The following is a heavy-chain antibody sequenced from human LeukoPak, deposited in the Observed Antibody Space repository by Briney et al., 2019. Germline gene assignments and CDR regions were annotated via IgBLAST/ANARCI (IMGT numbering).Heavy chain of an antibody. CDR2: INPDSGAT. D-gene: IGHD3-10*01. J-gene: IGHJ4*02. CDR3: ARNDRSSGMGY. Sequence: ASVKVSCKASGYTFVGYYLHWVRQAPGQGLEFMGHINPDSGATTYAQKFQGRVTMTRDTSISTAYMELSSLTSDDTAVYYCARNDRSSGMGYWGQGTLVTVSS. V-gene: IGHV1-2*06. CDR1: GYTFVGYY.